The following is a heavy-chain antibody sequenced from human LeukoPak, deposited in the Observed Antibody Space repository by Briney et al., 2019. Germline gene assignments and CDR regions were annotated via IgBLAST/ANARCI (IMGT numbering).Heavy chain of an antibody. CDR2: ISNSGSSI. CDR1: GFTFSSYA. CDR3: ARDCSSTSCYDGDY. Sequence: PGGSLRLSCAASGFTFSSYAMNWVRQAPGKGLEWVSYISNSGSSIYYADSVKGRFTISRDNAKNSLYLQMNSLRAEDTAVYYCARDCSSTSCYDGDYWGQGTLVTVSS. V-gene: IGHV3-48*03. D-gene: IGHD2-2*01. J-gene: IGHJ4*02.